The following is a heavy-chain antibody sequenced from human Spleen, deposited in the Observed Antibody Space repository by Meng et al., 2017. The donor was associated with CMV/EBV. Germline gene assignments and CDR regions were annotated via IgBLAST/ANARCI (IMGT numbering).Heavy chain of an antibody. J-gene: IGHJ4*02. D-gene: IGHD5-18*01. CDR3: ARDMVSFGYFGY. V-gene: IGHV1-8*02. Sequence: ASVKVSCKASGYTFTNYDIHWVRQAPGQGLEWMGWINPNPNRGGTEYGQKFQGRVTLTRDTSTSTVYMQLSSLRSEDTAVYYCARDMVSFGYFGYWGQGMLVTVSS. CDR1: GYTFTNYD. CDR2: INPNPNRGGT.